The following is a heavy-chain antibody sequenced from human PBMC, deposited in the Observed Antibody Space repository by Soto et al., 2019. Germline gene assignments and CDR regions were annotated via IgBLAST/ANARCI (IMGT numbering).Heavy chain of an antibody. CDR1: GGSISSSSYY. CDR3: VVHDYIWGSFDP. D-gene: IGHD3-16*01. Sequence: SETLSLTCTVSGGSISSSSYYWGWIRQPPGKGLEWIGYIYYSGSTNYNPSLKSRVTISVDTSKNQFSLELSSATAADTAVYYCVVHDYIWGSFDPWGQGTLVTVSS. V-gene: IGHV4-61*05. CDR2: IYYSGST. J-gene: IGHJ5*02.